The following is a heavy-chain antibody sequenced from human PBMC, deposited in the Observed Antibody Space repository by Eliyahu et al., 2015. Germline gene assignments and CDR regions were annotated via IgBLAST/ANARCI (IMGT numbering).Heavy chain of an antibody. Sequence: QVQLQESGPGLVKPSGTLSLTCAVSGXTISRSXWWSWVRQPPGKGLEWIGEIYHSGSTNYNPSLKSRVTISVDKSKKQFSLKLSSVTAADTAVYYCAREGDRYCSSTSCEFYYYMDVWGKGTTVTVSS. J-gene: IGHJ6*03. CDR2: IYHSGST. CDR1: GXTISRSXW. D-gene: IGHD2-2*01. V-gene: IGHV4-4*02. CDR3: AREGDRYCSSTSCEFYYYMDV.